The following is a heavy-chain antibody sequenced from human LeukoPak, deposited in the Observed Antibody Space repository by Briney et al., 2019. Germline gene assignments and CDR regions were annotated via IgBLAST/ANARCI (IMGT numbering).Heavy chain of an antibody. V-gene: IGHV4-34*01. CDR1: GGSFSGYY. D-gene: IGHD6-13*01. Sequence: SETLSLTCAVYGGSFSGYYWSWIRQPPGKGLEWIGEINHSGSTNYNPSLKSRVTISVDTSKNQFSLKLSSVTAADTAVYYCARGAGIAAAGDYYYYYGMDVWGQGTTVTVSS. CDR3: ARGAGIAAAGDYYYYYGMDV. J-gene: IGHJ6*02. CDR2: INHSGST.